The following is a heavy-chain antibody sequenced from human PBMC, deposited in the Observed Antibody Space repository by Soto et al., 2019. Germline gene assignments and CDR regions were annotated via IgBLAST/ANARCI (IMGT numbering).Heavy chain of an antibody. D-gene: IGHD4-17*01. CDR3: AKDPVDDDYGDVGMGAFDI. V-gene: IGHV3-23*01. CDR2: ISGSGGST. J-gene: IGHJ3*02. Sequence: EVQLLESGGGLVQPGGSLRLSCAASGFTFSSYAMSWVRQAPGKGLEWVSAISGSGGSTYYADSVKGRFTISRDNSKNTLYLQMNSLRAEDTAVYYCAKDPVDDDYGDVGMGAFDIWGQGTMGTVSS. CDR1: GFTFSSYA.